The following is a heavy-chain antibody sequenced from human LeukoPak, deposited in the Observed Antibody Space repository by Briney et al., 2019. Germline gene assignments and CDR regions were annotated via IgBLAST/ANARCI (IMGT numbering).Heavy chain of an antibody. J-gene: IGHJ4*02. V-gene: IGHV4-39*01. CDR2: IYYSGST. CDR3: ARKVDYYDSSGREYYFDY. CDR1: GGSISSSSYY. Sequence: SETLSLTCTVSGGSISSSSYYWGWLRQPPGRGLEWVGSIYYSGSTYYNPSLKSRVTISVDTSKNQFSLKLSSVTAADTAVYYCARKVDYYDSSGREYYFDYWGQGTLVTVSS. D-gene: IGHD3-22*01.